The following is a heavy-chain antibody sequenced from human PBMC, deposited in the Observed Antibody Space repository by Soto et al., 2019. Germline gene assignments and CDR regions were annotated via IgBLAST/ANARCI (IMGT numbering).Heavy chain of an antibody. D-gene: IGHD2-15*01. Sequence: QVQLVEPGGGVVQPGRSLRLSCAASGFSFSNCGMHWVRQAPGKGLEWVAAISSDGSDKYYSESVKGRFTISRDNSKNTLFLQMNSLRVEDTAVYYCVKGSEVAPPELDYWGQGTLVTVSS. CDR1: GFSFSNCG. V-gene: IGHV3-30*18. J-gene: IGHJ4*02. CDR3: VKGSEVAPPELDY. CDR2: ISSDGSDK.